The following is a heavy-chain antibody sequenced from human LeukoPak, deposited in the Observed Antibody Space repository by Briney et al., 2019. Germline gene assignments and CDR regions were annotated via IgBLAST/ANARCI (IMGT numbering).Heavy chain of an antibody. D-gene: IGHD4-17*01. CDR1: GYTFTGYY. CDR3: ARITQTDYDFDY. Sequence: ASVKVSCKASGYTFTGYYMHWVRHPPGPGLEWIGWINPNSGGTDYAQKLQGRVTMTTDTSTSTAYMELRSLRSDDTAVYYCARITQTDYDFDYWGQGTLVIVSS. J-gene: IGHJ4*02. CDR2: INPNSGGT. V-gene: IGHV1-2*02.